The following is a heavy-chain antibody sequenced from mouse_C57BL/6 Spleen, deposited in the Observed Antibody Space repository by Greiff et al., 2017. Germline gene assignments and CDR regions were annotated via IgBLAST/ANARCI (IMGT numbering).Heavy chain of an antibody. J-gene: IGHJ4*01. V-gene: IGHV1-63*01. CDR3: ARALTPGSSHYYAMDY. D-gene: IGHD1-1*01. CDR1: GYNLTNYR. Sequence: VQLQQSGAELVRPGTSVKMSCTASGYNLTNYRRGWAKQRPGHGLEWIGDSYPGGGYTNYNEKFKGTATLTADKSSSTAYMQFSILTSEDSAIYYCARALTPGSSHYYAMDYWGQGTSVTVSS. CDR2: SYPGGGYT.